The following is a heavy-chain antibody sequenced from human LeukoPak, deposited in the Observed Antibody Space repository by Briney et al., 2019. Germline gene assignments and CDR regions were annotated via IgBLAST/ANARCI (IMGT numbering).Heavy chain of an antibody. CDR2: ISVYNGNT. CDR3: ARDIISSGAVAVVGPLGD. V-gene: IGHV1-18*01. Sequence: GASVKVSFTSSGSTFTSYSISWVWQPHAQGLGWEGCISVYNGNTNYAQKLQDRLITTTDNTTRTAFTEQRSLRTDDAAVYYCARDIISSGAVAVVGPLGDWGQGTLVTVSS. J-gene: IGHJ4*02. CDR1: GSTFTSYS. D-gene: IGHD6-19*01.